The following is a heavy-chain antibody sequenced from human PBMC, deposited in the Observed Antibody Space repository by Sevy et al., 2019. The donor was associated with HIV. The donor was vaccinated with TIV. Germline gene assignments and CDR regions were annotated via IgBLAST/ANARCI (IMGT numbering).Heavy chain of an antibody. CDR2: IIPIFGTA. D-gene: IGHD6-19*01. V-gene: IGHV1-69*13. CDR1: GGTFSSYA. J-gene: IGHJ4*02. Sequence: ASVKVSCKASGGTFSSYAISWVRQAPGQGLEWMGGIIPIFGTANYAQKFQGRVTITADESTSTAYMELSSLRSEDTAVYYCARAWGRKKTSSGESYYFDYWGQGTLVTVSS. CDR3: ARAWGRKKTSSGESYYFDY.